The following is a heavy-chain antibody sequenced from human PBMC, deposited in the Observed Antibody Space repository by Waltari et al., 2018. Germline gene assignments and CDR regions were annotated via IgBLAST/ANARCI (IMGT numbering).Heavy chain of an antibody. J-gene: IGHJ4*02. Sequence: QVQLQESGPGLVKPSQTLSLTCTVSGDSLTSVTASWGWIRQHPGRGLEWFGYVYRNGDPYYNPSLKSRASLSIDTAKSQFSLNLNSVTAADTAVNYWAKRGGAYFFDYWGQGRSVIVTS. CDR3: AKRGGAYFFDY. CDR2: VYRNGDP. CDR1: GDSLTSVTAS. D-gene: IGHD1-26*01. V-gene: IGHV4-31*03.